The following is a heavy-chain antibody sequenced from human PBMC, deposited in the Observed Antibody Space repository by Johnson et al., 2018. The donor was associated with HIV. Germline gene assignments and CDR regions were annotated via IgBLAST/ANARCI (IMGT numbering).Heavy chain of an antibody. Sequence: MLLVESGGGLVQPGGSLRLSCAASGFTFSSYWMSWVRQAPGKGLEWVANIKQDGSEKYYADSVKGRFTISRDNSKNTLYVQMISLRGEDTALYYWARPYNRGIAGTGGAFDIWGRGTMVTVSS. J-gene: IGHJ3*02. D-gene: IGHD6-19*01. CDR3: ARPYNRGIAGTGGAFDI. CDR2: IKQDGSEK. V-gene: IGHV3-7*02. CDR1: GFTFSSYW.